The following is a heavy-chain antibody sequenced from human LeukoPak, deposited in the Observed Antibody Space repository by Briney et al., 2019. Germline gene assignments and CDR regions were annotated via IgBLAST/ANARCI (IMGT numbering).Heavy chain of an antibody. J-gene: IGHJ4*02. Sequence: QTSETLSLTCTVSGGSISSYDWSWIRQPPGKGLEWIGYIYYSGSTNYNPSLKSRVTISVDTSKNQFSLKLSSVTAADTAVYYCASGGYYDSSGYYIVQFDYWGQGTLVTVSS. CDR3: ASGGYYDSSGYYIVQFDY. D-gene: IGHD3-22*01. V-gene: IGHV4-59*01. CDR2: IYYSGST. CDR1: GGSISSYD.